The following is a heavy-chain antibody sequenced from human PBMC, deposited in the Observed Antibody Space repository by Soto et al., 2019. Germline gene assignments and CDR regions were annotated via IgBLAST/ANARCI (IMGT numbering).Heavy chain of an antibody. D-gene: IGHD2-15*01. Sequence: ASETLSLTCTVSGGSISTISYYLGWIRQPPGKGLEWIGSIYYTGSTYYNPSLESRVTISVDTSKNQFSLKLRSVTAADTAVYYCARRRGCSGNSCYSGYVWFDPWGQGTLVTVSS. V-gene: IGHV4-39*01. CDR1: GGSISTISYY. CDR3: ARRRGCSGNSCYSGYVWFDP. CDR2: IYYTGST. J-gene: IGHJ5*02.